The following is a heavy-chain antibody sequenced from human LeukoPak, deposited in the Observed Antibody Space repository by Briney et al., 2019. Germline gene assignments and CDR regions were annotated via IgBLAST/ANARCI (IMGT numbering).Heavy chain of an antibody. V-gene: IGHV4-4*07. D-gene: IGHD1-26*01. J-gene: IGHJ4*02. CDR2: TYTGGST. CDR1: GGSISSHY. Sequence: LETLSLTCTVSGGSISSHYWNWIRQPAGKGLEYIGRTYTGGSTNYNPSLKSRVTMSVDTPKNQFSLKLSSVTAADTAVYYCVGGTYYGGDYWGQGTLVTVSS. CDR3: VGGTYYGGDY.